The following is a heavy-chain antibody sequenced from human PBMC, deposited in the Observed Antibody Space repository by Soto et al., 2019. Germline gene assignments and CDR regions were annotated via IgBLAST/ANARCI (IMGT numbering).Heavy chain of an antibody. D-gene: IGHD1-26*01. CDR2: IYHSGST. CDR3: ARVSGSYYYGMDV. Sequence: QVQLQESGPGLVKPSGTLSLTCAVSGGSISSSNWWSWVRQPPGKGLEWIGEIYHSGSTNYNPSLKSRVTISVDKSNNQFSLKLSSVTAAHTAVYYCARVSGSYYYGMDVWGQGTTVTVSS. J-gene: IGHJ6*02. V-gene: IGHV4-4*02. CDR1: GGSISSSNW.